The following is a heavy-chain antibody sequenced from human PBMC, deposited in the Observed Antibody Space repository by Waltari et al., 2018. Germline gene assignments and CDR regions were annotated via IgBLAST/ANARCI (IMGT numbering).Heavy chain of an antibody. CDR2: ISYHGAT. Sequence: QVHLQESGPGQVKPSETLSLTCDVSRGSIRSHTWSWIRRPPGKGLEWIGYISYHGATNYNPSLMSRVTISVDTAKNQFSLKLSSVTAADTAVYYCARDRVVPADEPDYYGLDVWGQGTTVTVSS. CDR3: ARDRVVPADEPDYYGLDV. CDR1: RGSIRSHT. D-gene: IGHD2-2*01. V-gene: IGHV4-59*11. J-gene: IGHJ6*02.